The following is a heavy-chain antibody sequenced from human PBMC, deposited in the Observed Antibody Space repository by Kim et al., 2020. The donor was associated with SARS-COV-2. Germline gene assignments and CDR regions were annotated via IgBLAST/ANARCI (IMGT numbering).Heavy chain of an antibody. CDR2: INHSGST. CDR1: GGSFSGYY. CDR3: ARDPFPNDAFDI. J-gene: IGHJ3*02. Sequence: SETLSLTCAVYGGSFSGYYWSWIRQPPGKGLEWIGEINHSGSTNYNPSLKSRVTISVDTSKNQFSLKLSSVTAADTAVYYCARDPFPNDAFDIWGQGTMVTVSS. V-gene: IGHV4-34*01.